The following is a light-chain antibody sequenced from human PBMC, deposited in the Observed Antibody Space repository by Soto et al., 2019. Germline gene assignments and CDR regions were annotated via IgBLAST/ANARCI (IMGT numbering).Light chain of an antibody. CDR3: QQSYSSPPT. CDR1: QSISNH. J-gene: IGKJ1*01. CDR2: AAS. Sequence: ILITNDPSSLAASAERIEITTCLAMQSISNHLNWYQQKPGKAPKLLIFAASSLKSGVPSRFSGSRSGPDFTLTISSLQPEDFATYYCQQSYSSPPTFGQGTKVDIK. V-gene: IGKV1-39*01.